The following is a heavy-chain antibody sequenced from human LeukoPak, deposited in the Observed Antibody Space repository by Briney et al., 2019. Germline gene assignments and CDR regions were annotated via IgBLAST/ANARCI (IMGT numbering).Heavy chain of an antibody. V-gene: IGHV1-69*05. J-gene: IGHJ5*02. D-gene: IGHD2-2*01. CDR1: GNTFTNYV. CDR2: IVPMFGST. CDR3: TRTPRDVVVPAAMSFVWFDP. Sequence: SVKVSCKASGNTFTNYVIGWVRQAPGQGLEYMGGIVPMFGSTNYAHNFQGRITITTDQSTTTAYMELSSLKSEDTAVYYCTRTPRDVVVPAAMSFVWFDPWGQGTLVTVSS.